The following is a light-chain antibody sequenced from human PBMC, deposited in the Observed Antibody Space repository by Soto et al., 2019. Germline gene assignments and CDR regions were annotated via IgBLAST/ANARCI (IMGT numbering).Light chain of an antibody. CDR2: AAS. CDR1: QGISSY. CDR3: QQSYSPLVT. J-gene: IGKJ5*01. Sequence: DIQFNHSPSFLAASVGDGVTITARAGQGISSYLAWYQKKPGTAPKLLIYAASTLQSGVPSRFSGSGSGTEFTLTISSLQPEDFTTYYRQQSYSPLVTFGQGTRLEIK. V-gene: IGKV1-9*01.